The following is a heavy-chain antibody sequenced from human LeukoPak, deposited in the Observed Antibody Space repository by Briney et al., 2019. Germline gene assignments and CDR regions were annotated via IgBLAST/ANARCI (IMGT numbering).Heavy chain of an antibody. D-gene: IGHD3-16*01. V-gene: IGHV4-59*04. CDR3: ARHGYIWGEKREIDY. Sequence: PSETLSLTCTVSGGSISSYYWSWIRQPPGKGLEWIGYIYYSGSTYYNPSLKSRLTISVDTSKNQFSLKLSSVTAADTAVYYCARHGYIWGEKREIDYWGQGTLVTVSS. J-gene: IGHJ4*02. CDR2: IYYSGST. CDR1: GGSISSYY.